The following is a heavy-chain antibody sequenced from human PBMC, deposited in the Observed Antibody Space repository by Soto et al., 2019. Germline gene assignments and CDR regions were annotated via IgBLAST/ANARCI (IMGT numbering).Heavy chain of an antibody. CDR2: LYYSGCT. CDR3: ASRSYCSGGSCHDF. Sequence: QVQLQESGPGLVKPSETLSLTCTVSGGSISSYYWSWIRQPPVKGLGWIGYLYYSGCTTYNPSLKSRVDRSVETSKNHYSLELNSVTAADTAVYYGASRSYCSGGSCHDFWGQGTLVTVSA. V-gene: IGHV4-59*01. J-gene: IGHJ4*02. D-gene: IGHD2-15*01. CDR1: GGSISSYY.